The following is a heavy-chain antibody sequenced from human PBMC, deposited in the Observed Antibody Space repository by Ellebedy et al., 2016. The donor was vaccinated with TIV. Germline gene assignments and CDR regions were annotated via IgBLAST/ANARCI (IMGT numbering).Heavy chain of an antibody. D-gene: IGHD2-15*01. V-gene: IGHV3-23*01. J-gene: IGHJ3*02. Sequence: PGGSLRLSCAASGFTASGFTFSSYAMAWVRQAPGKGLEWVSAIRGSGGATYYADSVKGRFTISRDNSKNTLFLQMNSLKAEDTAVYYSAKGLGCSGGDCYSGHAFDIWGQGTMVTVSS. CDR1: GFTFSSYA. CDR2: IRGSGGAT. CDR3: AKGLGCSGGDCYSGHAFDI.